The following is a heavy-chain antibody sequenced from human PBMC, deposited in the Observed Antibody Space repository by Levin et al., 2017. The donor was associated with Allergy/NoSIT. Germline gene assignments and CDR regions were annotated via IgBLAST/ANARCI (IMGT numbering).Heavy chain of an antibody. J-gene: IGHJ5*02. CDR1: GFTFSSYA. Sequence: GGSLRLSCAASGFTFSSYAMHWVRQAPGKGLEWVAVISYDGSNKYYADSVKGRFTISRDNSKNTLYLQMNSLRAEDTAVYYCARDLFDPWGQGTLVTVSS. V-gene: IGHV3-30-3*01. CDR3: ARDLFDP. CDR2: ISYDGSNK.